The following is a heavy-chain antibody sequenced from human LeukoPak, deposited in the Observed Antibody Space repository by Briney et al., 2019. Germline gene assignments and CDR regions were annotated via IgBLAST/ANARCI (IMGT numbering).Heavy chain of an antibody. Sequence: GRSLRLSCAASGFTFSSYGMHWVRQAPGKGLEWVAVISYDGSNKYYVDSVKGRFTISRDNSKNTVDLQMNSLRAEDTAVYYCVRGAYGSSWLNFDYWGQGAMVTVSS. CDR3: VRGAYGSSWLNFDY. CDR2: ISYDGSNK. J-gene: IGHJ4*02. CDR1: GFTFSSYG. V-gene: IGHV3-30*03. D-gene: IGHD6-13*01.